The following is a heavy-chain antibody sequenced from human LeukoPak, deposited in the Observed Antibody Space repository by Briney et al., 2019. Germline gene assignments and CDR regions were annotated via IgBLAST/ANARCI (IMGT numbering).Heavy chain of an antibody. D-gene: IGHD3-3*01. CDR2: MNSNSGNT. CDR3: ARAKQNDFWSVYYTGYYYYYYMDV. Sequence: ASVKVSCKGYGYTFINHDIDWVRQAAGQGLEWMGWMNSNSGNTGYAQKFQGRVTITRNTSISTAYMELSSLRSEDTAVYYCARAKQNDFWSVYYTGYYYYYYMDVWGKGTTVTVSS. J-gene: IGHJ6*03. V-gene: IGHV1-8*03. CDR1: GYTFINHD.